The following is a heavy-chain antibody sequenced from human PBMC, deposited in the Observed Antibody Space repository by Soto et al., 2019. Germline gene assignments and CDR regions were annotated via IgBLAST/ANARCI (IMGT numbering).Heavy chain of an antibody. D-gene: IGHD6-19*01. J-gene: IGHJ4*02. CDR2: ISWDGGST. V-gene: IGHV3-43*01. CDR1: GFNFDDYT. CDR3: AKDITGNGWYSLDY. Sequence: GGSLRLSCAASGFNFDDYTMHWVRQAPGKGLEWVSLISWDGGSTYHADSVKGRFTISRDNSKNSLYLQMNSLRTEDTALYYCAKDITGNGWYSLDYWGQGTLVTVSS.